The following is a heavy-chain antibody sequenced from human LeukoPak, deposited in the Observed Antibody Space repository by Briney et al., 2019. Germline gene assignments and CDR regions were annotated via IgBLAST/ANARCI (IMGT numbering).Heavy chain of an antibody. Sequence: SETLSLTCSVSGGSITSSSYYWGWIRQPPGKGLEWIASIYFSGSTYYNPSLKSRVTSSVDTSKNQFSLKLSSVTAADTAVYYCARHVLYTGSYHVFDYWGQGALVTVSS. CDR1: GGSITSSSYY. V-gene: IGHV4-39*01. CDR2: IYFSGST. J-gene: IGHJ4*02. CDR3: ARHVLYTGSYHVFDY. D-gene: IGHD1-26*01.